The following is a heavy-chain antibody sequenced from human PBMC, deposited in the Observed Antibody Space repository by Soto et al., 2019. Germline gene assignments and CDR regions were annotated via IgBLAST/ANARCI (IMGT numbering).Heavy chain of an antibody. V-gene: IGHV3-23*01. J-gene: IGHJ6*02. CDR3: AKVLPAAVRYYYYGMDV. CDR2: ISGVGGST. CDR1: GFTLSSYA. D-gene: IGHD2-2*01. Sequence: PVGSLRLSCAASGFTLSSYAMSWVRQAPGKGLEWVSAISGVGGSTYYADSVKGRFTISRDNSKNTLYLQMNSLRAEDTAVYYCAKVLPAAVRYYYYGMDVWGQGTTVTVSS.